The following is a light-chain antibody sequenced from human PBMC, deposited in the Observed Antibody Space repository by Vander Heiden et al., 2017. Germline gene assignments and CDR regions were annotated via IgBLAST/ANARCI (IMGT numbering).Light chain of an antibody. V-gene: IGLV1-51*01. CDR2: DNN. CDR3: GTWDTSLSVVV. Sequence: QSVLTQPPSVSAAPGQKVTISCPGSSSNIGSTYVSWYQQLPGTAPKLLIYDNNKRPSGIPDRCSGSKSGTSATLGITGVQTGDEADYYCGTWDTSLSVVVFGGGTKLTVL. CDR1: SSNIGSTY. J-gene: IGLJ2*01.